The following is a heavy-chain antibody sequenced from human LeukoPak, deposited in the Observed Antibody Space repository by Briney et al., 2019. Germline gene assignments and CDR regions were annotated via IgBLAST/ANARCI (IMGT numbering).Heavy chain of an antibody. D-gene: IGHD6-13*01. V-gene: IGHV3-48*01. CDR2: ISSTGGTI. CDR1: GSTFNTYS. Sequence: GGSLRLSCEASGSTFNTYSLSWVRQAPGKGLEWISYISSTGGTIYYADSVKGRFAISRDNAENSVYLQMNSLRVEDTAVYYCARDWYSSNWYIDGMDVWGQGTTVTVSS. J-gene: IGHJ6*02. CDR3: ARDWYSSNWYIDGMDV.